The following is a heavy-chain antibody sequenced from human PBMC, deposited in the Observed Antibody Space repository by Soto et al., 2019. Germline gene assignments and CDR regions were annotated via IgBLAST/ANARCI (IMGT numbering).Heavy chain of an antibody. D-gene: IGHD5-18*01. CDR1: GYTFTSYA. J-gene: IGHJ6*02. Sequence: ASVKVSCKASGYTFTSYAMHWVRQAPGQRLEWMGWINAGNGNTKYSHKFQGRVTITRDTSASTAYMELSSLRSEDTAVYYCARETRGYSYGYVYYGMDVWGQGTTVTVSS. V-gene: IGHV1-3*01. CDR3: ARETRGYSYGYVYYGMDV. CDR2: INAGNGNT.